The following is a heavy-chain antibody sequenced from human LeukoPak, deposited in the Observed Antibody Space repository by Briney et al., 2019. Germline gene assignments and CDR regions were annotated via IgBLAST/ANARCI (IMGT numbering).Heavy chain of an antibody. CDR3: AKDQPAAYFDY. V-gene: IGHV3-30*02. D-gene: IGHD2-2*01. Sequence: GGSLRLSCAASGFTFSSYGMHWVRQAPGKGLEGVAFIRNDGSIKYHADSVKGRFTISRDNSKNTLYLQMNSLRAEDTAVYYCAKDQPAAYFDYWGQGSLVTVSS. CDR2: IRNDGSIK. CDR1: GFTFSSYG. J-gene: IGHJ4*02.